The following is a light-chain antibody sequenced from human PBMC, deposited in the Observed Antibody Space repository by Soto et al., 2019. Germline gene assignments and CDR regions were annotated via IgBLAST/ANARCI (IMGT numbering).Light chain of an antibody. CDR3: LLRGT. V-gene: IGKV3D-20*02. CDR1: QSVSSSY. CDR2: DTS. J-gene: IGKJ3*01. Sequence: IVMPEYKDTRSVSPGERPTLSCRASQSVSSSYLAWYQQKPGQAPRLLIYDTSYRATGIPARFSGSGSGTDFTLTISSLEPEDLAVFYCLLRGTFGPGGKVDI.